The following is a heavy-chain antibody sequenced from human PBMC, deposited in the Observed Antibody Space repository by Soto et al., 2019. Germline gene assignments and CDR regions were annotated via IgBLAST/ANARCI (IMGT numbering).Heavy chain of an antibody. D-gene: IGHD3-3*01. CDR3: TRDQGDFWSGYMGAFDI. CDR2: IRSKAYGGTT. J-gene: IGHJ3*02. CDR1: GFTFGDYA. Sequence: GGSLRLSCTASGFTFGDYAMSWFRQAPGKGLEWVGFIRSKAYGGTTEYAASVKGRFTISRDDSKSIAYLQMNSLKTEDTAVYYCTRDQGDFWSGYMGAFDIWGQGTMVTVSS. V-gene: IGHV3-49*03.